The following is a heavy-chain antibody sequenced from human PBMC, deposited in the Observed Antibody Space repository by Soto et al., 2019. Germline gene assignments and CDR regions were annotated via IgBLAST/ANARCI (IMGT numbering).Heavy chain of an antibody. V-gene: IGHV1-8*01. CDR3: AISRGGAARHGRKYYYYYYMDV. CDR1: GYTFTSYD. Sequence: GASVKVSCKASGYTFTSYDINWVRQATGQGLEWMGWMNPNSGNTGYAQKFQGRDTMTRNTSISTAYMELSSLRSEDTAVYYCAISRGGAARHGRKYYYYYYMDVWGKGTTVTVSS. D-gene: IGHD6-6*01. J-gene: IGHJ6*03. CDR2: MNPNSGNT.